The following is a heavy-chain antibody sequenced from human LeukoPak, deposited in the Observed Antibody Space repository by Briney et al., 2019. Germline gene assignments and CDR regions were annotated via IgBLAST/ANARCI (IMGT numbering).Heavy chain of an antibody. D-gene: IGHD4-11*01. CDR1: GFNFRDYE. V-gene: IGHV3-48*03. CDR2: MSGSSGII. J-gene: IGHJ4*02. Sequence: GGSLRLSCAASGFNFRDYEMNWVRQAPGKGLEWLSYMSGSSGIIYYADSLKGRFSISRDNAKNSLYLQMNSLRAEDTAIYYCTRDSFFDGNYRPDYFDCWGQGALVTVSS. CDR3: TRDSFFDGNYRPDYFDC.